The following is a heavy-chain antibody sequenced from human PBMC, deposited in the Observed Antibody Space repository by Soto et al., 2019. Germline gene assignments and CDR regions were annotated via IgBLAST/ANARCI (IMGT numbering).Heavy chain of an antibody. Sequence: GGSLRLSCAASGFTFSSYGRHWVRQAPGKGLEWVAVISYDGSNKYYADSVKGRFTISRDNSKNTLYLQMNSLRAEDTAVYYCAKGYDFWSGYLDYWGQGTLVTVS. CDR1: GFTFSSYG. CDR2: ISYDGSNK. J-gene: IGHJ4*02. V-gene: IGHV3-30*18. D-gene: IGHD3-3*01. CDR3: AKGYDFWSGYLDY.